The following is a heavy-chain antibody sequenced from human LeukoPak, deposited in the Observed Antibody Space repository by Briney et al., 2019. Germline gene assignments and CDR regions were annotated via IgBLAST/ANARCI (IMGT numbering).Heavy chain of an antibody. Sequence: PGGSLRLSCAASGFTFSSYSMNWVRQAPGKGLEWVSSISSSSSYIYYADSVKGRFTISRDNAKNSLYLQINSLRAEDTAVYYCARLLGGSYSRYYYYGMDVWGQGTTVTVSS. CDR2: ISSSSSYI. J-gene: IGHJ6*02. CDR1: GFTFSSYS. V-gene: IGHV3-21*01. D-gene: IGHD1-26*01. CDR3: ARLLGGSYSRYYYYGMDV.